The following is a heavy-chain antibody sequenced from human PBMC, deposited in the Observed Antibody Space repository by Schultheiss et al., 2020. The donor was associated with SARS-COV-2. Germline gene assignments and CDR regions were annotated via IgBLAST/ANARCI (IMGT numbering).Heavy chain of an antibody. CDR2: IWYDGSNK. CDR1: GFTFSSYG. CDR3: ARQDGAAAGTGRLYYYYYYMDV. J-gene: IGHJ6*03. V-gene: IGHV3-33*01. Sequence: GGSLRLSCAASGFTFSSYGMHWVRQAPGKGLEWVAVIWYDGSNKYYADSVKGRFTISRDNSKNTLYLQMNSLRAEDTAVYYCARQDGAAAGTGRLYYYYYYMDVWGKGTTVTVSS. D-gene: IGHD6-13*01.